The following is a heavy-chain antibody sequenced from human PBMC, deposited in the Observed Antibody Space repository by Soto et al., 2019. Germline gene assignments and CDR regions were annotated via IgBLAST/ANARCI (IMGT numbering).Heavy chain of an antibody. CDR2: IYYIGST. CDR1: GGSISSYY. J-gene: IGHJ4*02. D-gene: IGHD1-26*01. CDR3: ARAVGATTDFDY. V-gene: IGHV4-59*01. Sequence: SETLSLTCTVSGGSISSYYWSWIRQPPGKGLEWIGYIYYIGSTNYNPSLKSRVTISVDTSKNQFSLKLSSVTAADTAVYYCARAVGATTDFDYWGQGTLVTVSS.